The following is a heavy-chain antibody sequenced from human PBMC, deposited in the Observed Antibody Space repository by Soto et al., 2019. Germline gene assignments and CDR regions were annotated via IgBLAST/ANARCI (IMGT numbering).Heavy chain of an antibody. D-gene: IGHD2-15*01. CDR2: ISGSGGST. CDR3: AKGGSYCSGGSCPTLGDAFDI. J-gene: IGHJ3*02. V-gene: IGHV3-23*01. Sequence: EVQLLESGGGLVQPGGSLRLSCAASGFTFSSYAMSWVRQAPGKGLEWVSAISGSGGSTYYADSVKGRFTISRDNSKNTLYLQMNSLRVEDTAVYYCAKGGSYCSGGSCPTLGDAFDIWGQGTMVTVSS. CDR1: GFTFSSYA.